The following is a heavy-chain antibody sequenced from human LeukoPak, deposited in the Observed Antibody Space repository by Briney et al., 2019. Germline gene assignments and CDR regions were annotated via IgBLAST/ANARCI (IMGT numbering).Heavy chain of an antibody. J-gene: IGHJ4*02. CDR3: ATGYSGNGVGY. CDR1: GFTFSTYG. D-gene: IGHD5-12*01. V-gene: IGHV3-33*01. CDR2: IWYDGSNK. Sequence: GGSLRLSCAASGFTFSTYGMHWVRQAPGKGLEWVAVIWYDGSNKYYADSVKGRFTISRDNSKNTLYLQMNSLRAEDTAVYYCATGYSGNGVGYWGQGTLVTVSS.